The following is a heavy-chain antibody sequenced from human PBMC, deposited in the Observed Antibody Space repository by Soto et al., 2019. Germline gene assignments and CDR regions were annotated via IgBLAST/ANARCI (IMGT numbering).Heavy chain of an antibody. Sequence: GSLRLSCAASGFTLSGYAMDWVRQAPGKGLEYVSGISSNGVGTYYANSVQGRFTISRDNSKNTVYLQMGSLRPEDMAVYYCARRARPDFYYMDVWGKGITVTVSS. CDR3: ARRARPDFYYMDV. J-gene: IGHJ6*03. V-gene: IGHV3-64*01. CDR1: GFTLSGYA. CDR2: ISSNGVGT. D-gene: IGHD6-6*01.